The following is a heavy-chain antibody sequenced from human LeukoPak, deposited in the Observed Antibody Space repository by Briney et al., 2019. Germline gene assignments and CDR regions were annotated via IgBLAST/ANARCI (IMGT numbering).Heavy chain of an antibody. V-gene: IGHV3-48*03. J-gene: IGHJ3*02. CDR2: ISSSGSTI. CDR1: GFTFSSYE. CDR3: AKAVGATLHDAFDI. Sequence: TGGSLRLSCAASGFTFSSYEMNWVRQAPGKGLEWVSYISSSGSTIYYADSVKGRFTISRDNFKNKLYLQMNSLRAEDTAVYYCAKAVGATLHDAFDIWGQGTMVTVSS. D-gene: IGHD1-26*01.